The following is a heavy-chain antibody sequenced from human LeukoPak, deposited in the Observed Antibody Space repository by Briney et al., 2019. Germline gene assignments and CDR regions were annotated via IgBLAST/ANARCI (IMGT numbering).Heavy chain of an antibody. D-gene: IGHD3-22*01. J-gene: IGHJ4*02. CDR3: SVMHRYYDGSGYWVK. CDR2: ISTNGWST. CDR1: VFTFISYA. Sequence: GGSLRLSCEASVFTFISYAMSWVRQAPWKGLEWVAGISTNGWSTSYADSVKGRLTISRDNPRNMLYMEMKSVRAEDTGVYYCSVMHRYYDGSGYWVKWGQGTLVTVSS. V-gene: IGHV3-23*01.